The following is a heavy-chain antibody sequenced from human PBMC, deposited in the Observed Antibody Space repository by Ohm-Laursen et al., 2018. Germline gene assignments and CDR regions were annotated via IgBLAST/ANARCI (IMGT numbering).Heavy chain of an antibody. V-gene: IGHV4-59*07. Sequence: SDTLSLTCTVSGGSISSYYWSWIRQPPGKGLEWIGYIYYSGSTNYNPSLKSRVTISVDTPKNQFSLKLSSVTAADTAVYYCARARRLDYWGQGTLVTVSS. CDR2: IYYSGST. J-gene: IGHJ4*02. D-gene: IGHD6-25*01. CDR3: ARARRLDY. CDR1: GGSISSYY.